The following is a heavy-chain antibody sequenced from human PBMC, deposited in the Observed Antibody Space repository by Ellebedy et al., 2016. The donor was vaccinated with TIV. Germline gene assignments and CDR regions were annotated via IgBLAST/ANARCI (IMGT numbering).Heavy chain of an antibody. D-gene: IGHD2-2*01. CDR3: ARVQPHYFDY. Sequence: AASVKVSCKASGYTFTKYGLTWVRQAPGQGLEWMGWIITYNGNTNSVQKFQGRVTMTTDTSTSTAYMELRSLTSDDTAMYYCARVQPHYFDYWGQGTLVTVSS. CDR2: IITYNGNT. CDR1: GYTFTKYG. J-gene: IGHJ4*02. V-gene: IGHV1-18*01.